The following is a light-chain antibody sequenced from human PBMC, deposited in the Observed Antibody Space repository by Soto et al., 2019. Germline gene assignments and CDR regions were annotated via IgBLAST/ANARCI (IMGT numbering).Light chain of an antibody. CDR1: SSNIGSNT. Sequence: QSVLTQPPSASGTPGQRVTISCSGSSSNIGSNTVNWYQQLPGTAPKHLIFSNNQRPSGVPDRFSGSKSGTSASLAISGLQPEDEADYYCAAWDDSLSWGFGGGTKLTVL. V-gene: IGLV1-44*01. J-gene: IGLJ3*02. CDR2: SNN. CDR3: AAWDDSLSWG.